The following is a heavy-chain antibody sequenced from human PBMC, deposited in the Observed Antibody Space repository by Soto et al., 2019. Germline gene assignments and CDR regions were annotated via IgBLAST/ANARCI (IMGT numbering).Heavy chain of an antibody. D-gene: IGHD1-1*01. CDR2: INPNTGDT. CDR1: GYTFTAYY. CDR3: ARQDDPGRWFDP. V-gene: IGHV1-2*02. J-gene: IGHJ5*02. Sequence: GASVKVSCKASGYTFTAYYIHWVRQAPGQGLECMGWINPNTGDTNYAQKFQGRVTMTRDTSISTAYMELRRLRYDDTAVYFCARQDDPGRWFDPWGQGALVTVSS.